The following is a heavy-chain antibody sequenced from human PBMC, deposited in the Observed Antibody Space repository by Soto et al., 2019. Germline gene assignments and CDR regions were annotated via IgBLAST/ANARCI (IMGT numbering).Heavy chain of an antibody. D-gene: IGHD6-19*01. CDR3: ARHKSSDSSGWTSVINWFDP. J-gene: IGHJ5*02. CDR2: IDPSDSYT. V-gene: IGHV5-10-1*01. CDR1: GYSFTSYW. Sequence: PGESLKISCKGSGYSFTSYWISWVRQMPGKGLEWMGRIDPSDSYTNYSPSFQGHVTISADKSISTAYLQWSSLKASDTAMYYCARHKSSDSSGWTSVINWFDPWGQGTLVTVSS.